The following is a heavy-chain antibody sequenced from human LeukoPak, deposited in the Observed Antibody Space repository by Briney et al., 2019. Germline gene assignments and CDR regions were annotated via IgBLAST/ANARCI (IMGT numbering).Heavy chain of an antibody. J-gene: IGHJ4*02. Sequence: PGGSLRLSCAASGFTFDDYAMHWVRQAPGKGLEWVSGISWNSGSIGYADSVKGRFTISRDNAKNSLYLQMNSLRAEDTALYYCAKVIDSGLTAMAYYFDYWGQGTLVTVSS. D-gene: IGHD5-18*01. CDR3: AKVIDSGLTAMAYYFDY. CDR2: ISWNSGSI. V-gene: IGHV3-9*01. CDR1: GFTFDDYA.